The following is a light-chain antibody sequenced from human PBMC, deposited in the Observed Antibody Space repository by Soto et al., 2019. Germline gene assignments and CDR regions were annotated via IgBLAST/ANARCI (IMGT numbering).Light chain of an antibody. CDR2: GNS. CDR1: SSNIGAGYD. CDR3: QSYDGSLSGYV. J-gene: IGLJ1*01. Sequence: QSELTQPPSGYGAPGQRVTISCTGSSSNIGAGYDVHWYQQLPGTAPKLLIYGNSNRPSGVPDRFSGSKSGTSASLAITGLQAEDEADYYCQSYDGSLSGYVFGTGTKVTVL. V-gene: IGLV1-40*01.